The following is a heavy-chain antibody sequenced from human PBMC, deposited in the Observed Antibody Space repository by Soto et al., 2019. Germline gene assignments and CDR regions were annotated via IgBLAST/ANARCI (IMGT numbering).Heavy chain of an antibody. CDR2: IYYSGST. CDR3: ARTGRTVISSGWTCYYYGMDV. V-gene: IGHV4-59*01. Sequence: QVQLQESGPGLVKPSETLSLTCTVSGGSISSYYWSWIRQPPGKGLEWIGYIYYSGSTNYNPSLKSRVTISVDTSKNQFSLKLSSVTAADTAVYYCARTGRTVISSGWTCYYYGMDVWGQGTTVTVSS. CDR1: GGSISSYY. D-gene: IGHD6-19*01. J-gene: IGHJ6*02.